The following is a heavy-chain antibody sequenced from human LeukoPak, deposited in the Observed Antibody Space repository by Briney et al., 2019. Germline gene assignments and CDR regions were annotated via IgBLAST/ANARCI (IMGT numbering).Heavy chain of an antibody. D-gene: IGHD3-10*01. CDR3: AREDTMARGIIGDY. Sequence: ASVKVSCKASGYTFIDYYIYWLRQAPGQGLEWMGWINPKNGETLYAQKFQGRVTMTGDTSITTAHMELSSLRSDDTAVYYCAREDTMARGIIGDYWGQGTLVTVSS. V-gene: IGHV1-2*02. J-gene: IGHJ4*02. CDR2: INPKNGET. CDR1: GYTFIDYY.